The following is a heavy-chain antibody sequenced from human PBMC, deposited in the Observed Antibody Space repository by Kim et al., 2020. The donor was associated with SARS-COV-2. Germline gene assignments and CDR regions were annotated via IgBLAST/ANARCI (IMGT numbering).Heavy chain of an antibody. D-gene: IGHD3-3*01. CDR1: GGTFSSYA. Sequence: SVKVSCKASGGTFSSYAISWVRQAPGQGLEWMGGIIPIFGTANYAQKFQGRVTITADESTSTAYMELSSLRSEDTAVYYCARSFWSGYNPSTFYYGMDVWGQGTTVTVSS. J-gene: IGHJ6*02. CDR3: ARSFWSGYNPSTFYYGMDV. V-gene: IGHV1-69*13. CDR2: IIPIFGTA.